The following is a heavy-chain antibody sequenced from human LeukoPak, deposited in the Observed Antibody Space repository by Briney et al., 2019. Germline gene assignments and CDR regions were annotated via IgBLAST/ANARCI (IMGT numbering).Heavy chain of an antibody. CDR3: VRDTAKVSDS. V-gene: IGHV3-21*01. Sequence: GGSLRLSCAASGFTFSSYSMNWVRQAPGKGLEWVSSISSSSYYVFYADSVKGRFTLSRDNAKNSLYLQMNSLRAEDTAVYYCVRDTAKVSDSWGQGTLVTVSP. CDR2: ISSSSYYV. J-gene: IGHJ5*01. CDR1: GFTFSSYS. D-gene: IGHD4-17*01.